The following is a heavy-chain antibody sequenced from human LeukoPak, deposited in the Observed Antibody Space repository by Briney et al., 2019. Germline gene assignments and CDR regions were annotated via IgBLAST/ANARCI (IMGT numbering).Heavy chain of an antibody. CDR3: ARAQDPTILSYFDY. V-gene: IGHV3-48*02. Sequence: PGRSLRLSCAASGFTFSTYSMNWVRQAPGKGLEWVSYINPSSTTIYYADSVKGRFTISRDNAKNSLYLQMNSLRDEDTAVYYRARAQDPTILSYFDYWGQGTLVTVSS. J-gene: IGHJ4*02. D-gene: IGHD5-24*01. CDR1: GFTFSTYS. CDR2: INPSSTTI.